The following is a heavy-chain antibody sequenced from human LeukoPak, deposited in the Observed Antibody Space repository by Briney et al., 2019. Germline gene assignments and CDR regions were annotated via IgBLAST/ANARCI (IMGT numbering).Heavy chain of an antibody. D-gene: IGHD1-26*01. V-gene: IGHV4-59*01. Sequence: PSETLSLTCTVSGGSISSYYWSWIRQPPGKGLEWIGYIYYSGSTNYNPSLKGRVTISVDTSKNQFSLKLSSVTAADTAVYYCARGWWEPRVFDPWGQGTLVTVSS. CDR1: GGSISSYY. J-gene: IGHJ5*02. CDR2: IYYSGST. CDR3: ARGWWEPRVFDP.